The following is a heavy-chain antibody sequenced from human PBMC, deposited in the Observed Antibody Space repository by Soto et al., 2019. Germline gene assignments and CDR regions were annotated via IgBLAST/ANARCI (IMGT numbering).Heavy chain of an antibody. D-gene: IGHD1-26*01. CDR2: IYYGGDS. CDR3: ARGGGGGVDC. CDR1: GGSISSRTSY. Sequence: QVQLQESGPGLVKPSQTLSLTCTVSGGSISSRTSYWSWIRQHPGKGLEWIGYIYYGGDSFYNPSLKSRVTIAIATSENHFSLKQNSGTAADPAVYFWARGGGGGVDCWGQGTLVTVAS. V-gene: IGHV4-31*03. J-gene: IGHJ4*02.